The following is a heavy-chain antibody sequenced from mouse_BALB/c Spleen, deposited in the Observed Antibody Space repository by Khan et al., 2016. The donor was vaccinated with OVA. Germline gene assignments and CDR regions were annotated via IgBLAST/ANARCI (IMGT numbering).Heavy chain of an antibody. Sequence: QVQLKQSGPEVLRPGVSVKISCKGSGDTFSDYAIHWVKQSHAKSLEWIGVISIYNGNTNYNQKFKGKATMTVDKSSSTAYMELARLTSEDSAIYYCARGDFLLRLRGMDYWGQGTSVTVSS. J-gene: IGHJ4*01. CDR3: ARGDFLLRLRGMDY. CDR1: GDTFSDYA. CDR2: ISIYNGNT. D-gene: IGHD1-1*01. V-gene: IGHV1S137*01.